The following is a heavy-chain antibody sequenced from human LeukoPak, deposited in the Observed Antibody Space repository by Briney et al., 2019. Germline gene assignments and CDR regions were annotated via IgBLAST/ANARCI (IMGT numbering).Heavy chain of an antibody. D-gene: IGHD6-13*01. CDR2: IYYSGST. CDR1: GGSISTDNCY. CDR3: ARGRSSSWYNWFDP. Sequence: SETLSLTCTVSGGSISTDNCYWSWIRQPPGKGLEWIGYIYYSGSTYYNPSLKSRVTISVDTSKNQFSLKLSSVTAADTAVYYCARGRSSSWYNWFDPWGQGTLVTVSS. J-gene: IGHJ5*02. V-gene: IGHV4-30-4*08.